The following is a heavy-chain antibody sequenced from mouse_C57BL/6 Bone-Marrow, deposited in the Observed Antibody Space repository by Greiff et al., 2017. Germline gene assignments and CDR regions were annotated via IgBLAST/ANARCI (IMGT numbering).Heavy chain of an antibody. CDR1: GYTFTSYW. CDR3: AKSARTWFAD. V-gene: IGHV1-55*01. Sequence: QVQLQQPGAELVMPGASVKLSCKASGYTFTSYWITWVKQRPGQGLEWIGDIYPGSGSTNYNEKFKSKATLTVDTSSSTAYMQLSSLTSEDSAVYYCAKSARTWFADWGQGTLVTVSA. J-gene: IGHJ3*01. CDR2: IYPGSGST.